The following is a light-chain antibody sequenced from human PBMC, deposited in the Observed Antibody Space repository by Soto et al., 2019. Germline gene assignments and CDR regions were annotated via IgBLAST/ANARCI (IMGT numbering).Light chain of an antibody. CDR2: GAS. J-gene: IGKJ2*01. CDR3: QQYYNWPPYT. Sequence: EVVMTQSPATLSVSPGDRATLSCRASQSVDTNVAWYQQKPGQAPRLLVHGASMRATGVPARFTGTGSGTDFTLIIGGLQSDDFAVYYCQQYYNWPPYTFGQGTKLQIE. V-gene: IGKV3-15*01. CDR1: QSVDTN.